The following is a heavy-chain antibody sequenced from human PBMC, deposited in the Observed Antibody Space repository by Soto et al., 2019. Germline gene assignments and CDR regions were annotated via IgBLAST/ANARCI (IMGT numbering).Heavy chain of an antibody. J-gene: IGHJ3*02. CDR2: TYYSGST. Sequence: SETLSLTCTVSGGSISSYYWSWIRQPPGKGLEWIGYTYYSGSTNYNPSLKSRVTISVDTSKNQFSLKLSSVTAADTAVYYCARCITIFGVARDAFDIWGQGTMVTVSS. D-gene: IGHD3-3*01. V-gene: IGHV4-59*01. CDR3: ARCITIFGVARDAFDI. CDR1: GGSISSYY.